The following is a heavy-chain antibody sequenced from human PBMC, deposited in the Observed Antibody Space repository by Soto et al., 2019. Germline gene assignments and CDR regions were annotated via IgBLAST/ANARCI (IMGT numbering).Heavy chain of an antibody. Sequence: ASVKVSCKASGYTFTGYYMHWVRQAPGQGLEWMGWINPNSGGTNYAQKFQGWVTMTRDTSISTAYMELSSVTAADTAVYYCARDPQGPFDYWGQGTLVTV. CDR2: INPNSGGT. J-gene: IGHJ4*02. V-gene: IGHV1-2*04. CDR3: ARDPQGPFDY. CDR1: GYTFTGYY.